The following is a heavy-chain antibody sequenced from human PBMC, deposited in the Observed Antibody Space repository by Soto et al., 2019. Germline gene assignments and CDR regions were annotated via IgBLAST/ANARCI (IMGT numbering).Heavy chain of an antibody. CDR2: ISGSGGST. Sequence: EVQLLESGGGLVQPGGSLRLSCAASGFTFSSYAMSWVRQAPGKGLEWVSAISGSGGSTYYADSVKGRFTISRDNSQNALYLQMNSLRAEDTAVYYCAKSQGVMRYYYYGMVVWGRGTTVTVSS. CDR3: AKSQGVMRYYYYGMVV. J-gene: IGHJ6*02. D-gene: IGHD3-16*01. CDR1: GFTFSSYA. V-gene: IGHV3-23*01.